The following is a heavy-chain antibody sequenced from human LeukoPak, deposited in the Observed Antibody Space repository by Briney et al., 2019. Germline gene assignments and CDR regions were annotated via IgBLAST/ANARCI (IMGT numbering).Heavy chain of an antibody. CDR2: IYYSGST. Sequence: SETLSLTCIVSGGSISSYYWSWIRQPPGKGLEWIGYIYYSGSTNYNPSLKSRVTISVDTSKNQFSLKLSSVTAADTAVYYCARLPWYNWFDPWGQGTLVTVSS. D-gene: IGHD2-8*02. CDR3: ARLPWYNWFDP. J-gene: IGHJ5*02. CDR1: GGSISSYY. V-gene: IGHV4-59*01.